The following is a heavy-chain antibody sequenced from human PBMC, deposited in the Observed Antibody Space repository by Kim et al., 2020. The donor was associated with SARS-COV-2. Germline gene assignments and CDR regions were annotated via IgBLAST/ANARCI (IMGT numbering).Heavy chain of an antibody. D-gene: IGHD7-27*01. CDR2: I. Sequence: IDYGDYLPGRFTISRDNSNRSIYLQMNSVRAEDTALYYCARLSSGPEAFDIWGQGTMVTVSS. J-gene: IGHJ3*02. CDR3: ARLSSGPEAFDI. V-gene: IGHV3-48*03.